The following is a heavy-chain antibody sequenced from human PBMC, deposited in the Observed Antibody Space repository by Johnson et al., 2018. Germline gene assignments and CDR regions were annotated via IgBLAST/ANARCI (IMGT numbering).Heavy chain of an antibody. J-gene: IGHJ6*02. D-gene: IGHD1-26*01. CDR1: GGTFSSYA. CDR3: ARESGSALDV. V-gene: IGHV1-69*12. Sequence: QVQLGESGAEVKKHGSSVKVSCKASGGTFSSYAISWVRQAPGQGLEWMGGTIPIFGTANYAQKFQGSVTITADESTSTAYMELSSLRSEDTAVYYCARESGSALDVWGQGTTVTVSS. CDR2: TIPIFGTA.